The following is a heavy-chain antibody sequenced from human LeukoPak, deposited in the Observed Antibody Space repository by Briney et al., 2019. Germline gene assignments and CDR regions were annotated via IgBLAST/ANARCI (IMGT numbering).Heavy chain of an antibody. CDR3: ASAYSGSPLPYFDY. J-gene: IGHJ4*02. V-gene: IGHV1-18*01. CDR2: ISAYNGNT. D-gene: IGHD1-26*01. CDR1: GYTFTSYS. Sequence: EASVKVSCKASGYTFTSYSISWVRQAPGQGLEWMGWISAYNGNTNYAQKLQGRVTMTTDTSTSTAYMELRSLRSDDTAVYYCASAYSGSPLPYFDYWGQGTLVTVSS.